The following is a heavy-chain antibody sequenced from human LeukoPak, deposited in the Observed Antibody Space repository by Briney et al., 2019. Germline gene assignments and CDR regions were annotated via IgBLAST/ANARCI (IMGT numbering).Heavy chain of an antibody. J-gene: IGHJ4*02. D-gene: IGHD6-19*01. V-gene: IGHV4-38-2*02. CDR1: GYSISSGYY. CDR2: IHASGST. Sequence: PSETLSLTCTVSGYSISSGYYWGWIRQPAGEGLQWIGRIHASGSTNYNPSLKSRVTISVDTSKNQFSLKLSSVTAADTAVYYCAGRLAVAGTFDYWGQGTLVTVSS. CDR3: AGRLAVAGTFDY.